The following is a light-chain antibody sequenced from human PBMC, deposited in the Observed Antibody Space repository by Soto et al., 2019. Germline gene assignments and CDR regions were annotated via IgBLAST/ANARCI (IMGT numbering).Light chain of an antibody. J-gene: IGKJ4*01. Sequence: EIVLTQSPGTLSLSPGGRATLSCRASQSVRSSYLAWYQQRPGQAPRLLIFGASFRATGIPDRFSGSGSGTDVTLTISRLEPEDFAVYYCQHYGSPLTFGGGTKVEIK. CDR1: QSVRSSY. CDR2: GAS. V-gene: IGKV3-20*01. CDR3: QHYGSPLT.